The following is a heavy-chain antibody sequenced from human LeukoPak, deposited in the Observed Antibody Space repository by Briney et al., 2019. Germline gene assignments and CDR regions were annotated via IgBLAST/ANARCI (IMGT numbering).Heavy chain of an antibody. Sequence: GGSLRLSCAASGFTFSGSAMHWVRQASGKGLEWVGRIRSKANSYATAYAASVKGRFTISRDNSKNTLYLQMNSLRAEDTAVYYCAKDFNWHSPNYFDSWGQGTLVTVSS. V-gene: IGHV3-73*01. D-gene: IGHD1-7*01. CDR1: GFTFSGSA. J-gene: IGHJ4*02. CDR3: AKDFNWHSPNYFDS. CDR2: IRSKANSYAT.